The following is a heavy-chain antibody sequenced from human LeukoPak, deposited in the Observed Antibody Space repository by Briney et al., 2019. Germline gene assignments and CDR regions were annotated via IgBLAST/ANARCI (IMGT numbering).Heavy chain of an antibody. Sequence: GASVKVSCKASGGTFSSYAISWVRQAPGQGLEWMGGIIPILGTANYAQKFQGRVTITADESTSTAYMELSSLRSEDTAVYYCARSRDYYDSSGYYSYYFDYWGQGTLVTVSS. J-gene: IGHJ4*02. CDR3: ARSRDYYDSSGYYSYYFDY. D-gene: IGHD3-22*01. V-gene: IGHV1-69*13. CDR1: GGTFSSYA. CDR2: IIPILGTA.